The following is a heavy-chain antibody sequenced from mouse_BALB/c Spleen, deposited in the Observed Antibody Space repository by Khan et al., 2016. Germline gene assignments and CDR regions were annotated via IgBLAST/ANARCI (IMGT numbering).Heavy chain of an antibody. Sequence: QVQLQQSGAELARPGASVKMSCKASGYTFTSYTMHWIIQRPGQGLEWIGYINPSSGSTNYNQRFKDKATLTADKSSSTAYMQLSSLTSEDSAVYYGARSPGAGFDYWGQGTTLTVSS. CDR3: ARSPGAGFDY. D-gene: IGHD4-1*01. CDR1: GYTFTSYT. V-gene: IGHV1-4*01. J-gene: IGHJ2*01. CDR2: INPSSGST.